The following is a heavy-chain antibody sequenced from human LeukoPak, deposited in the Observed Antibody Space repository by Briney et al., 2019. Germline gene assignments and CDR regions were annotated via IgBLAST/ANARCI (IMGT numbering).Heavy chain of an antibody. CDR1: GGSFSGYY. CDR3: ARRTGWFGEAVGNWFDP. Sequence: SETLSLTCAVYGGSFSGYYWSWIRQPPGKGLEWIGEINHSGSTNYNPSLKSRVTISVDTSKNQFSLKLSSVTAADTAVYYCARRTGWFGEAVGNWFDPWGQGTLVTVSS. D-gene: IGHD3-10*01. V-gene: IGHV4-34*01. J-gene: IGHJ5*02. CDR2: INHSGST.